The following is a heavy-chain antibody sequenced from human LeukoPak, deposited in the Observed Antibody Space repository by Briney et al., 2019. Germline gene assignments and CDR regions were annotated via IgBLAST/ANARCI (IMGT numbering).Heavy chain of an antibody. Sequence: GGSLRLSCAASGFTFSTFAMSWVRQAPGKGLEWVSFLYSDGRTYYADSVKGRFTISRDNTKNTLYLQMNSLRPEDTAVYYCXAMVRGIIITYFDYWGQGTLVTVSS. CDR2: LYSDGRT. D-gene: IGHD3-10*01. CDR3: XAMVRGIIITYFDY. V-gene: IGHV3-66*01. J-gene: IGHJ4*02. CDR1: GFTFSTFA.